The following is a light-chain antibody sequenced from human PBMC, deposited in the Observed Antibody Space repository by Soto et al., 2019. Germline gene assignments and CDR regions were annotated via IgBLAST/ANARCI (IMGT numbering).Light chain of an antibody. CDR1: QGISSA. Sequence: AIQLTQSPSSLSASVGDRVTITCRASQGISSALAWYQQKPGKAPKLLIYDASSLESGVPSRFSGSGSGTDVTLTISSLQPEDVATYYYQQFNSYLITFGQGTRLEIK. V-gene: IGKV1-13*02. J-gene: IGKJ5*01. CDR3: QQFNSYLIT. CDR2: DAS.